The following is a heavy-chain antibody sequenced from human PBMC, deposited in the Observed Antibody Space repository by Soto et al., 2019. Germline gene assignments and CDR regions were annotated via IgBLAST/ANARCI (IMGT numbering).Heavy chain of an antibody. CDR3: ARDKGYSTNGVCSPNAFDI. J-gene: IGHJ3*02. CDR1: GGTFSSYA. V-gene: IGHV1-69*13. D-gene: IGHD2-8*01. Sequence: SVKVSCKASGGTFSSYAISWVRQAPGQGLEWMGGIIPIFGTANYAQKFQGRVTITADETRSTAYMELSSLRSEDTAVYYCARDKGYSTNGVCSPNAFDIWGQGTMVTVSS. CDR2: IIPIFGTA.